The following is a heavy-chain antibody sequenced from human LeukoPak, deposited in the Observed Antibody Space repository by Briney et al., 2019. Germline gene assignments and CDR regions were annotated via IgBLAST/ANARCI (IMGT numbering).Heavy chain of an antibody. CDR2: IYRGGSP. CDR1: GFTVSSNY. J-gene: IGHJ4*02. Sequence: GGSLRLSCTASGFTVSSNYMSWVRQAPGKGLEWVSLIYRGGSPDYTDSVKGRFTISGDNSKNTLYLQMNSLRAEDTAVYYCARDRWGCYALDYWGQGTLVTVSS. CDR3: ARDRWGCYALDY. D-gene: IGHD2-2*01. V-gene: IGHV3-53*01.